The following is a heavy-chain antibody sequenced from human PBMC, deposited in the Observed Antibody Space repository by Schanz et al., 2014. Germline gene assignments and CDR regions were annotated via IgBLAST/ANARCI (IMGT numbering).Heavy chain of an antibody. D-gene: IGHD3-10*01. V-gene: IGHV1-8*02. CDR3: ARVSMEFERGKSYYYYMDV. CDR2: MNPNSGNP. CDR1: GYTFTDYG. Sequence: QVQLVQSGGEMKKPGASVKVSCKASGYTFTDYGLSWVRQAPGQGLEWLGWMNPNSGNPGFAQKFRGRVTMTRNTSISTAYMELNSLTSEDTAVYYCARVSMEFERGKSYYYYMDVWGRGTTVTVSS. J-gene: IGHJ6*03.